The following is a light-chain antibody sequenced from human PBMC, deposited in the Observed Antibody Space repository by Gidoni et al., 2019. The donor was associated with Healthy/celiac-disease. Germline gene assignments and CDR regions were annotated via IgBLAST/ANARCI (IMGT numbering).Light chain of an antibody. Sequence: DIQMTQSPSTLSASVGDRVTITCRDSQSISSWLAWYQQTPGKAPKLLNYKASSLGSGVPSRFSGSGSGTEFTLAISRLQPDDFATYCCQQYNSYSTFGGGTKVEIK. CDR2: KAS. J-gene: IGKJ4*01. V-gene: IGKV1-5*03. CDR3: QQYNSYST. CDR1: QSISSW.